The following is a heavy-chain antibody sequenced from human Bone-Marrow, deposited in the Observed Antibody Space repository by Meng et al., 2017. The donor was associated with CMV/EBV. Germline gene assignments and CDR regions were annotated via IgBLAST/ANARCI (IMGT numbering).Heavy chain of an antibody. J-gene: IGHJ5*01. CDR2: ISGSGDST. V-gene: IGHV3-23*01. CDR1: GFTFRSNS. CDR3: AKRSTAFHS. Sequence: GESLKISCVASGFTFRSNSMSWVRQAPGKGLEWVSSISGSGDSTYYIDSAKGRFTISRDNSKTSLYLQMNSLRVEDTAIYYCAKRSTAFHSWGQGPLVTVSS. D-gene: IGHD5-18*01.